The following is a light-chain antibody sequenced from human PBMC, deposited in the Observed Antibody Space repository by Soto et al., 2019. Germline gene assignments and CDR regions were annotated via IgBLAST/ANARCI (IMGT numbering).Light chain of an antibody. J-gene: IGLJ1*01. V-gene: IGLV2-23*02. Sequence: QSVLTQPASVSGSPGQSITISCTATSSDVGTYNFVSWYQQHPGKAPRLMIYEVTKRPSGVSNRFSGSRSGNTASLSISGLQAEDEADYYCCSYTGRGTYVFGTGTKVTVL. CDR3: CSYTGRGTYV. CDR1: SSDVGTYNF. CDR2: EVT.